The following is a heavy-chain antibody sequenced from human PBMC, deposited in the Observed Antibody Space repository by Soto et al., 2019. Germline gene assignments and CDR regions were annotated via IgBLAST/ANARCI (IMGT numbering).Heavy chain of an antibody. J-gene: IGHJ4*02. V-gene: IGHV3-48*01. CDR2: ISSSSSTI. CDR1: GFTFSSYS. CDR3: ASASSSWNGVLRFDY. D-gene: IGHD6-13*01. Sequence: EVQLVESGGGLVQPGGSLSLSCAASGFTFSSYSMNWVRQAPGKGLEWVSYISSSSSTIYYADSVKGRCTISRDNAKNSLYLPMNSLRAEDTAVYYCASASSSWNGVLRFDYWGQGTLVSVSS.